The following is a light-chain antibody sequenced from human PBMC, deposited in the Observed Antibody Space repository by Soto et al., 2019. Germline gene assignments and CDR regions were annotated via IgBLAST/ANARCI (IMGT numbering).Light chain of an antibody. J-gene: IGKJ4*01. CDR3: QQYNSYPT. Sequence: DIQMTQSPSTLSASVGDRVTITCRASQSISSWLAWYQQKPGKAPKLLIYKASSLESGVPSTFSGSGSGTEYTLTISSLQPDDLATYYCQQYNSYPTFGGGTKVEIK. CDR2: KAS. V-gene: IGKV1-5*03. CDR1: QSISSW.